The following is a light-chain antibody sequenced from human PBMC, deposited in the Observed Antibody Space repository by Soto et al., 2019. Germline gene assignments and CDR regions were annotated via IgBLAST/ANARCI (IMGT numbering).Light chain of an antibody. CDR2: DIR. CDR3: SSYTSSSTRV. V-gene: IGLV2-14*03. CDR1: SSDVGGYNY. Sequence: QSALTQPASVSGSPGQSITISCTGTSSDVGGYNYVSWYQQHPGKAPKLMIYDIRNRPSGVSNRFSGSKSDNTASLTISGLQPEDEADYYCSSYTSSSTRVFGTGTKLTVL. J-gene: IGLJ1*01.